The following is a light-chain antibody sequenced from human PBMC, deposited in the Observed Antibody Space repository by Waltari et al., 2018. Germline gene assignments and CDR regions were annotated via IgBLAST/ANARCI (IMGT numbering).Light chain of an antibody. J-gene: IGKJ5*01. Sequence: EIVMTQSPATLSVSPGERATLSCRASQSVSSNLAWYQQKPGQAPRLLIYGASTRATALPARFSGSGSGTEFTLTISSLQSEDFAVYYCQQYNNWPITFGQGTRLEIK. CDR1: QSVSSN. V-gene: IGKV3-15*01. CDR2: GAS. CDR3: QQYNNWPIT.